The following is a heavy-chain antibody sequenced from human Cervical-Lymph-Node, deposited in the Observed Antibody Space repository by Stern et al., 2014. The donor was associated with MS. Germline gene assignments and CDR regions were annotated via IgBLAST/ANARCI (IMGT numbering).Heavy chain of an antibody. CDR3: ARGYTYDTSGYPHYFDY. J-gene: IGHJ4*02. V-gene: IGHV3-7*01. CDR2: IKQDGSET. Sequence: EVQLVQSGGGLVQPGGSQTLSCAASGFTLSSYWMSWVRQAPGKGLEWVANIKQDGSETYYVDSVKCRFTVSRDNAKNSLYLQMNSLRAEDTAVYFCARGYTYDTSGYPHYFDYWGQGTLVTVS. D-gene: IGHD3-22*01. CDR1: GFTLSSYW.